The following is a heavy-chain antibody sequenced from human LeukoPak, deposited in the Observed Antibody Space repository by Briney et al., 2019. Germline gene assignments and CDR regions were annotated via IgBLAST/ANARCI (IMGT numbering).Heavy chain of an antibody. CDR2: INWNGGST. J-gene: IGHJ5*02. CDR1: GLTFDDYG. CDR3: ARAVEGGDYANWFDP. V-gene: IGHV3-20*04. D-gene: IGHD4-17*01. Sequence: PGGSLRLSCAASGLTFDDYGMSWVRQAPGKGLEWVSGINWNGGSTGYADSVKGRFTISRDNAKNSLYLQMNSLRAEDTALYYCARAVEGGDYANWFDPWGQGTLVTVSS.